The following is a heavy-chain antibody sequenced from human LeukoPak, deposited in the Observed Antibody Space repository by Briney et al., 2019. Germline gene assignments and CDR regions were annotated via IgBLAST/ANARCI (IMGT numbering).Heavy chain of an antibody. CDR2: IWGKIYGGTT. V-gene: IGHV3-49*03. D-gene: IGHD3-16*01. Sequence: QSRGSLRLSCTPSRFTFYTDAMSWLREAPGQGVGWGGFIWGKIYGGTTEYAASVKGRLTILRDDSKSIAYLQMNSLKTEDTAVYYCSRTMIMFGGVSASLDYWGPGTLVTVSS. CDR1: RFTFYTDA. CDR3: SRTMIMFGGVSASLDY. J-gene: IGHJ4*02.